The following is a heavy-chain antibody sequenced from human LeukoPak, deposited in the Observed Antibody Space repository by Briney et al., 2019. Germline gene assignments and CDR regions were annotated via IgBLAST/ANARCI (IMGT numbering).Heavy chain of an antibody. CDR3: VRDINFFALDY. Sequence: PGGSLRLSCVASGFTFSTYWMNWVRQAPGEGLEWVAIINQGGSDENYVDSVKGRFTISRDNAKNSLYLQMNSLRAEDSAVYYCVRDINFFALDYWGLGALVTVSS. D-gene: IGHD1-1*01. CDR2: INQGGSDE. J-gene: IGHJ4*02. CDR1: GFTFSTYW. V-gene: IGHV3-7*01.